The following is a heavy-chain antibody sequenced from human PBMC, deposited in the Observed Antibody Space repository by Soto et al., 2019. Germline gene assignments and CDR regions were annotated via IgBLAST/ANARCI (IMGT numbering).Heavy chain of an antibody. Sequence: SETLSLTCTVSGDSITTYYWSWIRQSPGKGLEWIGYIYYSRSTDFSRSLKSRVTFSVDTSKNQFSLKLGSVTAADTAIYYCARGGASSSGYFDYWGQGALVTVS. CDR3: ARGGASSSGYFDY. V-gene: IGHV4-59*01. J-gene: IGHJ4*02. CDR2: IYYSRST. D-gene: IGHD3-22*01. CDR1: GDSITTYY.